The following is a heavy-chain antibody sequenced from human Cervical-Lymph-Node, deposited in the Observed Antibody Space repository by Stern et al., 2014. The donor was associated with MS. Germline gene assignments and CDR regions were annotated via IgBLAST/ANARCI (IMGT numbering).Heavy chain of an antibody. J-gene: IGHJ3*01. D-gene: IGHD4-17*01. CDR3: ARETTGYAFDV. CDR1: GGSVSDFY. CDR2: VYSRGSA. V-gene: IGHV4-59*02. Sequence: QMQLQESGPGLVKSSETLSLICTVSGGSVSDFYFNWVRQPPGKALEWIGSVYSRGSARYNSSLRSRVTISVNTSNNQFSLRLDSVTAADTALYYCARETTGYAFDVWGQGTMVTVSS.